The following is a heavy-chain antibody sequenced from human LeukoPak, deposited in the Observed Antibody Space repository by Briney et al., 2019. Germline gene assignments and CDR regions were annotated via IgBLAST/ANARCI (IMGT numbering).Heavy chain of an antibody. CDR1: GFTFSSYG. D-gene: IGHD2-21*02. V-gene: IGHV3-66*02. CDR2: IYSGDST. CDR3: AREDRYSTGSFDY. Sequence: PGGSLRLSCAASGFTFSSYGMNWVRQAPGKGLEWVSAIYSGDSTYYADSVKGRFTISRDNSKNTLYLQMNSLTTEDTAVYYCAREDRYSTGSFDYWGQETLVTVSS. J-gene: IGHJ4*02.